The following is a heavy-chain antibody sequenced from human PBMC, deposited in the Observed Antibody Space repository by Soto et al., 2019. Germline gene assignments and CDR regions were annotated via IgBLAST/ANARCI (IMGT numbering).Heavy chain of an antibody. Sequence: EVQLLESGGGLVQPGGSLTLSCAASGFTFSTYAMTWVRQAPGKGLEWVSTISDSDGSTYYADSEKGRFTISRDNSKNTVYLQMNSLRAEDTAVYYCAKEVEGGWYYFDYWGQGTLVTVSS. CDR1: GFTFSTYA. V-gene: IGHV3-23*01. J-gene: IGHJ4*02. CDR3: AKEVEGGWYYFDY. D-gene: IGHD1-26*01. CDR2: ISDSDGST.